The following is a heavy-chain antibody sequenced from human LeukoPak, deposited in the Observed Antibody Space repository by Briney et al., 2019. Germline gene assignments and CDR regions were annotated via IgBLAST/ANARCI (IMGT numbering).Heavy chain of an antibody. CDR2: INPNSGDT. CDR3: ARVGFTSSWSNFDY. Sequence: GASVKVSCKASGYTFTGYYMHWVRQAPGQGLEWMGWINPNSGDTNSAQKFQGRVTMTGDTSISTAYMELSSLRSDDTAMYYCARVGFTSSWSNFDYWGQGTLVTVSS. J-gene: IGHJ4*02. D-gene: IGHD6-13*01. V-gene: IGHV1-2*02. CDR1: GYTFTGYY.